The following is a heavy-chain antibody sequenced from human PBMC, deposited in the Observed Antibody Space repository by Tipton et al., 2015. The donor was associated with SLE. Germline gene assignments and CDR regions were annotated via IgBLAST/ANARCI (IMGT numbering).Heavy chain of an antibody. CDR1: VFPFRSYE. V-gene: IGHV3-48*03. J-gene: IGHJ4*02. CDR3: ATEKGYCSGGTCSDY. D-gene: IGHD2-15*01. Sequence: SLRLSCVPSVFPFRSYEMHWVRPAPGKGLEWISYIGNGGGVINYVDSVKGRFTISRDNAKNSLYLHMNSLRVEDTAVYYCATEKGYCSGGTCSDYWGQGTLVAVSS. CDR2: IGNGGGVI.